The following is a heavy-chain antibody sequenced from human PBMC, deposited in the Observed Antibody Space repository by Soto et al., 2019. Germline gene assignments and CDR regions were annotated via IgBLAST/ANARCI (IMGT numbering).Heavy chain of an antibody. CDR3: AREVGATGY. J-gene: IGHJ4*02. Sequence: EVQLVESGGGLVQPGGSLRLSCVASGFTFNSHTMNWVRQAPGKGLEWLSYISDSSSTIYYADSVKGRFTISSDNAKNSLDLPMNSLRADDTAVYYCAREVGATGYWGQGTLVTVSS. CDR1: GFTFNSHT. CDR2: ISDSSSTI. D-gene: IGHD1-26*01. V-gene: IGHV3-48*04.